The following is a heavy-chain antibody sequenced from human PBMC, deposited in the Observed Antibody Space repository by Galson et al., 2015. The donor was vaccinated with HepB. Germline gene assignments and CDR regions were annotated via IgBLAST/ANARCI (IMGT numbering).Heavy chain of an antibody. J-gene: IGHJ4*02. V-gene: IGHV3-74*01. CDR2: INSGGSST. CDR1: GFTFSRSW. D-gene: IGHD2-2*01. CDR3: AKGGCRSTSCLDN. Sequence: SLRLSCAASGFTFSRSWMHWVRQVPGKGLMWISHINSGGSSTNYADSVKGRFTISRDNANNTLYLQMNSLRAEDTAVYYCAKGGCRSTSCLDNWGQGTLVTVSS.